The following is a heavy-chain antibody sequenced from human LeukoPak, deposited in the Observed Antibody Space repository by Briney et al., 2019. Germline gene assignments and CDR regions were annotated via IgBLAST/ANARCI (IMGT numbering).Heavy chain of an antibody. V-gene: IGHV1-69*13. Sequence: SVKVSCKASGGTFSSYAISWVRQAPGQGLEWMGGIIPIFGTADYAQKFQGRVTITADESTSTAYMELSSLRSEDTAVYYCARGRLYCSGGSCSTGPDYWGQGTLVTVSS. J-gene: IGHJ4*02. D-gene: IGHD2-15*01. CDR2: IIPIFGTA. CDR1: GGTFSSYA. CDR3: ARGRLYCSGGSCSTGPDY.